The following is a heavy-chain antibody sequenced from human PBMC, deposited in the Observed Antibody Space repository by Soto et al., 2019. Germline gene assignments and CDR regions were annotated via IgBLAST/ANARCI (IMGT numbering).Heavy chain of an antibody. CDR2: INHSGST. D-gene: IGHD2-2*01. Sequence: SETLSLTCAVYGGSFSGYYWSWIRQPPGKGLEWIGEINHSGSTNYNPSLKSRVTISVDTSKNQFSLKLSSVTAADTAVYYCARAPSSPFYCSSTSCPGGYYMDVWGKGTTVTVSS. CDR1: GGSFSGYY. CDR3: ARAPSSPFYCSSTSCPGGYYMDV. V-gene: IGHV4-34*01. J-gene: IGHJ6*03.